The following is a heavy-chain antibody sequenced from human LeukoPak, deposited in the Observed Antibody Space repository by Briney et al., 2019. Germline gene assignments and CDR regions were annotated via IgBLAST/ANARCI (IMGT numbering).Heavy chain of an antibody. J-gene: IGHJ4*02. Sequence: PGGSLRLSSAASGFTFSIYAMSWVRQAPGKGLEWVSAISGSGGSTYYADSVKGRFTISRDNSKNTLYLQMNSLRAEDTAVYYCAKHTGFTRPTSYSSSSYFDYWGQGTLVTVSS. CDR3: AKHTGFTRPTSYSSSSYFDY. CDR2: ISGSGGST. D-gene: IGHD6-13*01. V-gene: IGHV3-23*01. CDR1: GFTFSIYA.